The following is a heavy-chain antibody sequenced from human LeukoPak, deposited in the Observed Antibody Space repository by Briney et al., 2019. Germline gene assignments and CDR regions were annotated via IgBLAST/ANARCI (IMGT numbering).Heavy chain of an antibody. Sequence: GGSLRLSCAASGFTFSSYAMSWVRQAPGKGLEWVSAISGSGGSTYCADSVKGRFTISRDNSKNTLYLQMNSLRAEDTAVYYCAKDSYGFLNLYWGQGTLVTVSS. D-gene: IGHD5-18*01. CDR1: GFTFSSYA. J-gene: IGHJ4*02. CDR3: AKDSYGFLNLY. CDR2: ISGSGGST. V-gene: IGHV3-23*01.